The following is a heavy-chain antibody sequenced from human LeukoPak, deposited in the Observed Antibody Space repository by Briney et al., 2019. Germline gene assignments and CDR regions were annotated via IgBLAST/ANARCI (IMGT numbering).Heavy chain of an antibody. V-gene: IGHV1-2*02. J-gene: IGHJ6*02. Sequence: ASVKVSCKASGYTFTGYYMHWVRQAPGQGLEWMGWINPNSGGTNYAQKFQGRVTMTRDTSISTAYMELSRLRSDDTAVYYCAISPIYYSYGMDVWGQGTTVTVSS. CDR1: GYTFTGYY. CDR3: AISPIYYSYGMDV. CDR2: INPNSGGT. D-gene: IGHD3-3*02.